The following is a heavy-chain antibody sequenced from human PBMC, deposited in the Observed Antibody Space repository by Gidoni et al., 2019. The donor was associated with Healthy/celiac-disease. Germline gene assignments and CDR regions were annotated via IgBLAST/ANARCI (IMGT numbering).Heavy chain of an antibody. Sequence: EVQLVEPGGGLVKPGGSLRLSCAASGFTFSSYSMNSVRQAPGNGLEWVSSISSSSSYIYYADSVKGRFTISRDNAKNSLYLQMNSLRAEDTAVYYCASVTDVATIPPQLDYWGQGTLVTVSS. D-gene: IGHD5-12*01. J-gene: IGHJ4*02. CDR1: GFTFSSYS. CDR2: ISSSSSYI. CDR3: ASVTDVATIPPQLDY. V-gene: IGHV3-21*01.